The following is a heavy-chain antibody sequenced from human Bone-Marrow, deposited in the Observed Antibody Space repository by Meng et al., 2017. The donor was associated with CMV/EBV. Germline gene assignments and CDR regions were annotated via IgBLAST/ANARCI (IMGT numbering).Heavy chain of an antibody. Sequence: ASVKVSCKVSGYTLTELSMHWVRQAPGKGLEWMGGFDPEDGETIYAQKFQGRVTMTEDTSTDTAYMELSSLRSEDTAVYYCALITGGASSTSWYYYYGMDVWGQETTVTVYS. CDR2: FDPEDGET. CDR3: ALITGGASSTSWYYYYGMDV. V-gene: IGHV1-24*01. J-gene: IGHJ6*02. D-gene: IGHD2-2*01. CDR1: GYTLTELS.